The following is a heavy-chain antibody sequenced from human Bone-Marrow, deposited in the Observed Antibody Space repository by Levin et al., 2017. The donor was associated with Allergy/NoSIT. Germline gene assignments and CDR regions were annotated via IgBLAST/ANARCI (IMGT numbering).Heavy chain of an antibody. V-gene: IGHV3-23*01. CDR2: IRGSGGST. CDR3: AKDVRGYCSGGSCPELYGWFDP. Sequence: GESLKISCAASGFTFSTYAMSWVRQAPGKGLEWVSAIRGSGGSTYYADSVKGRFPISRDNSKNTLYLQMNSLRAEDTAVYYCAKDVRGYCSGGSCPELYGWFDPWGQGTLVTVSS. D-gene: IGHD2-15*01. J-gene: IGHJ5*02. CDR1: GFTFSTYA.